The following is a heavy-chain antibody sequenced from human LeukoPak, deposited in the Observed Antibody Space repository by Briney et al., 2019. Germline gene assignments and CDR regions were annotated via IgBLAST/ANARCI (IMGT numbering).Heavy chain of an antibody. CDR1: GFTFSSYA. Sequence: GGSLRLSCAASGFTFSSYAMSWDRQAPGKGLEWVSAISGSGGSTYYADSVKGRFTISRDNSKNTLYLQMNSLRAEDTAVYYCAKPVDIVVVPAAIDYWGQGTLVTVSS. J-gene: IGHJ4*02. CDR2: ISGSGGST. D-gene: IGHD2-2*03. CDR3: AKPVDIVVVPAAIDY. V-gene: IGHV3-23*01.